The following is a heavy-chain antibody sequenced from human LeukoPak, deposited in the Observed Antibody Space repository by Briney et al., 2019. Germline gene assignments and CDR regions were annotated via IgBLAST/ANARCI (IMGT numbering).Heavy chain of an antibody. J-gene: IGHJ4*02. CDR3: ASWAAAGTKVVY. CDR1: GFTFDDYG. D-gene: IGHD6-13*01. CDR2: INWNGGST. Sequence: GGSLRLSCAASGFTFDDYGMSWVRQAPGKGLEWGSGINWNGGSTGYADSVKGRFTISRDNAKNSLYLQMNSLRAEDTALYYCASWAAAGTKVVYWGQGTLVTVSS. V-gene: IGHV3-20*04.